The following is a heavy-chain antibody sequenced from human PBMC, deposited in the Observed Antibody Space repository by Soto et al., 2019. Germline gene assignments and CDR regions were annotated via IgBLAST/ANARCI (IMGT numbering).Heavy chain of an antibody. J-gene: IGHJ4*02. CDR2: IYYSGST. Sequence: SDTLSLTCTVSGGSISSSSYYWGWIRQPPGKGLEWIGSIYYSGSTYYNPSLKSRVTISVDTSKNQFSLKLSSVTAADTAVYYCARHPHGDYSPRFDYWGQGTLVTVS. CDR3: ARHPHGDYSPRFDY. CDR1: GGSISSSSYY. V-gene: IGHV4-39*01. D-gene: IGHD4-17*01.